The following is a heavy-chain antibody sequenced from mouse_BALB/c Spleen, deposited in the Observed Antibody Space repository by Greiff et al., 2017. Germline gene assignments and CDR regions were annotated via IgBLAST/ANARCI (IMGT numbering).Heavy chain of an antibody. J-gene: IGHJ2*01. CDR3: VREGVGFDY. D-gene: IGHD1-1*02. CDR2: IWTGGGT. V-gene: IGHV2-9-2*01. Sequence: VLLVESGPGLVAPSQSLSITCTVSGFSLTSYDISWIRQPPGKGLEWLGVIWTGGGTNYNSAFMSRLGISKDNSKSQVFLKMNSLQTDDTAIYYCVREGVGFDYWGQGTTLTVSS. CDR1: GFSLTSYD.